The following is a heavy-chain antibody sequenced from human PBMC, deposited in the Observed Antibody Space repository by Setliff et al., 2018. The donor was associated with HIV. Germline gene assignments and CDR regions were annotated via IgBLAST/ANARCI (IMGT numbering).Heavy chain of an antibody. CDR3: ARFDVTPMTTRDY. V-gene: IGHV4-34*01. CDR1: GDSFGDFY. CDR2: LNDRGHI. D-gene: IGHD4-17*01. J-gene: IGHJ4*02. Sequence: LSLTCAMYGDSFGDFYWNWIRQAPGKGLEWIVELNDRGHINYNPSLKSRVTISQDTSKRQFSLRMTSVTAADTAVYYCARFDVTPMTTRDYWGQGTQVTVSS.